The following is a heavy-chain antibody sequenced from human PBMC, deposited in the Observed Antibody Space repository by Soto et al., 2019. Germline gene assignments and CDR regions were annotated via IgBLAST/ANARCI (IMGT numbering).Heavy chain of an antibody. CDR3: ARTSSGTREGFDP. Sequence: ASVKVSCKASGYSFTTYDINWVRQATGQGLEWMGWINPNNGNTGYAQKFQGRVTLTRTTSISTAYMELSSLRSDDTAVYYCARTSSGTREGFDPWGQGTLVTVSS. J-gene: IGHJ5*02. V-gene: IGHV1-8*01. CDR1: GYSFTTYD. CDR2: INPNNGNT. D-gene: IGHD1-7*01.